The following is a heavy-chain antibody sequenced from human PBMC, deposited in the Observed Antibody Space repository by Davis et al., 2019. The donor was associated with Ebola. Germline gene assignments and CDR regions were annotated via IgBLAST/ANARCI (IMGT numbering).Heavy chain of an antibody. Sequence: GESLKISCAASGFTFSSYSMNWVRQAPGKGLEWVSAISGSGGSTYYADSVKGRFTISRDNSKNTLYLQMNSLRAEDTAVYYCACSGWYPNWYFDLWGRGTLVTVSS. J-gene: IGHJ2*01. CDR1: GFTFSSYS. V-gene: IGHV3-23*01. CDR2: ISGSGGST. CDR3: ACSGWYPNWYFDL. D-gene: IGHD6-19*01.